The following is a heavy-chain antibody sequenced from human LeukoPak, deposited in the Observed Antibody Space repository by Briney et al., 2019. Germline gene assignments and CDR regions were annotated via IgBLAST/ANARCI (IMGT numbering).Heavy chain of an antibody. CDR3: ARDGTRAGYSSFIPDY. CDR1: GGTFSSCA. J-gene: IGHJ4*02. D-gene: IGHD6-19*01. CDR2: IIPILGIA. Sequence: GASVKVSCKASGGTFSSCAISWVRQAPGQGLEWMGRIIPILGIANYAQKFQGRVTITADKSTSTAYMELSSLRSEDTAVYYCARDGTRAGYSSFIPDYWGQGTLVTVSS. V-gene: IGHV1-69*04.